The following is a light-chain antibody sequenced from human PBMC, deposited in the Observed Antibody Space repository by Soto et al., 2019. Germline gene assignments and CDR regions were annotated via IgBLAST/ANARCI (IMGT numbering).Light chain of an antibody. J-gene: IGLJ7*01. CDR3: ATWDDSLRRVL. V-gene: IGLV1-36*01. Sequence: QLVLTQPPSLSEAPRQRVTISCSGSSSNVGNNFVSWYQQLPGKAPKLLIYYDDLLPSGVSDRFSGSKSGTSASLAISGLQSDDEADYYCATWDDSLRRVLFGGGTQLTVL. CDR2: YDD. CDR1: SSNVGNNF.